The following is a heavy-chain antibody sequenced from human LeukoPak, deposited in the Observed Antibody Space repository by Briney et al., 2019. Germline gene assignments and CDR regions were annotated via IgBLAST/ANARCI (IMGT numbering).Heavy chain of an antibody. J-gene: IGHJ4*02. D-gene: IGHD3-9*01. CDR2: INHSGST. V-gene: IGHV4-34*01. Sequence: SETLSLTCAVYGGSFSGYYWSWIRQPPGTGLEWIGEINHSGSTNYNPSLKSRVTITVDTSKNQFSLKLSSVTAADTAVYYCARAGYDILTGYYLLDYWGQGTLVTVSS. CDR1: GGSFSGYY. CDR3: ARAGYDILTGYYLLDY.